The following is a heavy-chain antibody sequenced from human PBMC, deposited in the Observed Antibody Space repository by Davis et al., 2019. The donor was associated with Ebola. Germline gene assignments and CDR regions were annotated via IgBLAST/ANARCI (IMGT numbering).Heavy chain of an antibody. CDR3: ARATMITFGGVIVNNYYYYGMDV. V-gene: IGHV1-18*01. J-gene: IGHJ6*02. Sequence: ASVKVSCKASGYTFTSYGISWVRQAPGQGLEWMGWISAYNGNTNYAQKLQGRVTMTTDTSTSTAYMELSSLRSEDTAVYYCARATMITFGGVIVNNYYYYGMDVWGQGTTVTVSS. CDR1: GYTFTSYG. D-gene: IGHD3-16*02. CDR2: ISAYNGNT.